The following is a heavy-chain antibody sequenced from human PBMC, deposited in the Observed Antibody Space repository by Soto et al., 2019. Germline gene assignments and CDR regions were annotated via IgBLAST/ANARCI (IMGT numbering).Heavy chain of an antibody. V-gene: IGHV3-30-3*01. Sequence: VAVVSYDGTKQFYADSVKGRFTISRDSSKSTLYLQMNNLRDEDTAVYYCARDRVYYYDSSGYYNFDFWGQGTLVTVSS. D-gene: IGHD3-22*01. CDR2: VSYDGTKQ. J-gene: IGHJ4*02. CDR3: ARDRVYYYDSSGYYNFDF.